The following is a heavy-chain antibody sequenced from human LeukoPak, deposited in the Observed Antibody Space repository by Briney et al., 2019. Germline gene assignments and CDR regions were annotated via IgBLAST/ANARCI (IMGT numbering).Heavy chain of an antibody. CDR3: VKEVGAAVGRSSFDY. CDR2: IIPIFGTA. CDR1: GGTFSSYA. J-gene: IGHJ4*02. Sequence: EASVKVSCKASGGTFSSYAISWVRQAPGQGLEWMGGIIPIFGTANYAQKFQGRVTITTDESTSTAYMELSSLRAEDTALYYCVKEVGAAVGRSSFDYWGQGTLVTVSS. V-gene: IGHV1-69*05. D-gene: IGHD6-13*01.